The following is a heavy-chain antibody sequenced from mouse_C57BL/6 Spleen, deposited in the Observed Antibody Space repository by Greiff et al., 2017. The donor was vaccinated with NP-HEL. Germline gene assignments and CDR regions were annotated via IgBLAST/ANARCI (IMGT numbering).Heavy chain of an antibody. Sequence: QVQLKESGAELARPGASVKLSCKASGYTFTSYGISWVKQRTGQGLEWIGEIYPRSGNTYYNEKFKGKATLTADKSSSTAYMELRSLTSEDSAVYFCAREKDPYAMDYWGQGTSVTVSS. V-gene: IGHV1-81*01. CDR1: GYTFTSYG. J-gene: IGHJ4*01. CDR2: IYPRSGNT. CDR3: AREKDPYAMDY.